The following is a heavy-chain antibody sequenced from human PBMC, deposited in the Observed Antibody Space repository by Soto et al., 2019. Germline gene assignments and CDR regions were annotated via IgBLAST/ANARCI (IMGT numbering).Heavy chain of an antibody. CDR2: IYYTGHT. CDR1: GGSISSSDYY. CDR3: AGNRGISAAGTQGWFDP. Sequence: HLHLQESGPGLVKPSETLSLTCTLSGGSISSSDYYWGWIRQPPGKGLEWIGSIYYTGHTYFNVSLKSRLSISIDTFKHQFSLTLRSMTAADTAIYYCAGNRGISAAGTQGWFDPWGQGTLVTVSS. D-gene: IGHD6-13*01. V-gene: IGHV4-39*01. J-gene: IGHJ5*02.